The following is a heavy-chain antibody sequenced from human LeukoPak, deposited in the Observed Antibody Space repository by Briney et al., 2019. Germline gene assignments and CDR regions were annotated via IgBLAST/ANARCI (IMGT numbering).Heavy chain of an antibody. CDR1: GGSISSSSYY. J-gene: IGHJ4*02. CDR2: IYYSGST. CDR3: ARHELSGRWLLDY. Sequence: SSETLSLTCTVSGGSISSSSYYWGWIRQPPGKGLEWIGSIYYSGSTYYNPSLKSRVTISVDTSKNQFSLKLSSVTAADTAVYYCARHELSGRWLLDYWGQGTLVTVSS. D-gene: IGHD5-24*01. V-gene: IGHV4-39*01.